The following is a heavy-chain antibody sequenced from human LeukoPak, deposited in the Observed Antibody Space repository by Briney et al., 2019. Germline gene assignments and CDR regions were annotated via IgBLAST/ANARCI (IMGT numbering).Heavy chain of an antibody. CDR1: GFXFSYFA. D-gene: IGHD6-13*01. CDR3: AKDWALRAAGSFDY. J-gene: IGHJ4*02. CDR2: ISYSGGST. V-gene: IGHV3-23*01. Sequence: GGSLRLSCAASGFXFSYFAITWVRQAPGKGLEWVSTISYSGGSTYYADSVKGRFTISRDNSKNTLYLQMNNLRAEDTAVYYCAKDWALRAAGSFDYWGQGTLVTVSS.